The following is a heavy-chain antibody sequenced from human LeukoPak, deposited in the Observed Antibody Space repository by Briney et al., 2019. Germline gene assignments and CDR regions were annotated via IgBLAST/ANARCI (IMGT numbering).Heavy chain of an antibody. CDR3: ALVVTPSYYFDY. CDR2: IYGGGST. CDR1: AFTLTSNY. D-gene: IGHD4-23*01. J-gene: IGHJ4*02. V-gene: IGHV3-66*01. Sequence: GGSLRLSCAASAFTLTSNYMSWVRQAPGKGLEWVSVIYGGGSTYYAGSVKGRFTISRDNSKNTLYLQMNSLRAEDTAVYYCALVVTPSYYFDYWGQGTLVTVSS.